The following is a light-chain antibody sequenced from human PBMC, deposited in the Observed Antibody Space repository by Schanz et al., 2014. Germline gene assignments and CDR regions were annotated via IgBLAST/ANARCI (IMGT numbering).Light chain of an antibody. V-gene: IGKV3-20*01. Sequence: EIVLTQSPGTLSLSPGERVTLSCRASQSVSSSHIAWYQQKPGQAPRLLIYAASSRATGIPDRFSGSGSGTDFTLTISSLEPEDSAVYHCQQYGSTPPYTFGQGTKVEIK. J-gene: IGKJ2*01. CDR3: QQYGSTPPYT. CDR1: QSVSSSH. CDR2: AAS.